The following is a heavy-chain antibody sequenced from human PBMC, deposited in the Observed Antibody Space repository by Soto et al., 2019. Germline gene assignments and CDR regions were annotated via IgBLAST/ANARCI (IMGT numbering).Heavy chain of an antibody. D-gene: IGHD2-15*01. J-gene: IGHJ5*02. CDR1: GFTFSSYA. CDR2: ISGSGGST. V-gene: IGHV3-23*01. Sequence: GGSLRLSCAASGFTFSSYAMSWVRQAPGKGLEWVSAISGSGGSTYYADSVKGRFTISRDNSKNTLYLQMNSLRAEDTAVYYCANILGYCSGGSCYGWFDPWGQGTLVTVSS. CDR3: ANILGYCSGGSCYGWFDP.